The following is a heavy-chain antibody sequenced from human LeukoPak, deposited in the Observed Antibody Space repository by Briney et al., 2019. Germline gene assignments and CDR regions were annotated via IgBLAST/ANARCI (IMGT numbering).Heavy chain of an antibody. Sequence: SETLSLTCAVYGGSFSGYYWSWIRQPPGKGLEWIGEINHSGSTNYNPSLKSRATISVDTSKNQFSLKLSSVTAADTAVYYCASRYYDSNGVGAFDIWGQGTMVTVSS. CDR2: INHSGST. CDR3: ASRYYDSNGVGAFDI. V-gene: IGHV4-34*01. CDR1: GGSFSGYY. J-gene: IGHJ3*02. D-gene: IGHD3-22*01.